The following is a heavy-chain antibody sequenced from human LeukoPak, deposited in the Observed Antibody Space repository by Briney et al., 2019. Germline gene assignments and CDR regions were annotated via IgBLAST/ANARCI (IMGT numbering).Heavy chain of an antibody. CDR2: IYTSGST. Sequence: SETLSLTCTVSGGSIGSYYWSWIRQPAGKGLEWIGRIYTSGSTNYNPSLKSRVTMSVDTSKNQFSLKLSSVTAADTAVYYCARAIRAVWFGELLPNYMDVWGKGTTVTISS. V-gene: IGHV4-4*07. CDR1: GGSIGSYY. CDR3: ARAIRAVWFGELLPNYMDV. D-gene: IGHD3-10*01. J-gene: IGHJ6*03.